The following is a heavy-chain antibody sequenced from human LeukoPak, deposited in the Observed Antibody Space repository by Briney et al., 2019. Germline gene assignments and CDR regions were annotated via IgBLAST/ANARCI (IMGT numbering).Heavy chain of an antibody. CDR3: AKARYSSSWWVVDY. Sequence: GGSLRLSCAASGLTFSSYAMSWVRQAPGQGLQWVSAISGSGGSTHYADSAKGRFTISRDNSKNTVYLQMNSLRAEDTAVYYCAKARYSSSWWVVDYWGQGTLVTVSS. V-gene: IGHV3-23*01. D-gene: IGHD6-6*01. CDR2: ISGSGGST. CDR1: GLTFSSYA. J-gene: IGHJ4*02.